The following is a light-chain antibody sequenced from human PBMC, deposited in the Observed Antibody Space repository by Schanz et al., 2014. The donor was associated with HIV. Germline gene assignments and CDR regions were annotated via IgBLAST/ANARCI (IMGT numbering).Light chain of an antibody. J-gene: IGLJ3*02. V-gene: IGLV2-14*03. CDR3: NSYTSTSTRV. Sequence: QSALIQPASVSGSPGQSITISCTGTSSDIGAYNYVSWYQQHPGKAPKLMIYDVNIRPSGVSNRFSGSKSGNTASLTISGLQAEDEADYYCNSYTSTSTRVFGGGTKVTVL. CDR2: DVN. CDR1: SSDIGAYNY.